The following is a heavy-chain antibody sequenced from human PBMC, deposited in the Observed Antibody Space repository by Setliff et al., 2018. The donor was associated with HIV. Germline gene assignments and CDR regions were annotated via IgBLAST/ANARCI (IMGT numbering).Heavy chain of an antibody. Sequence: KPSETLSLTCTVSSDSINSGDFYWHWIRQQPGKGPQWIGYIFYSGNTSYTPSLKSRITISIDTSKNQFSLSLSSVTAADTAVYFCARRPRVTARTIDSWGQGTLVTVSS. CDR3: ARRPRVTARTIDS. V-gene: IGHV4-31*03. CDR1: SDSINSGDFY. CDR2: IFYSGNT. D-gene: IGHD2-21*02. J-gene: IGHJ4*02.